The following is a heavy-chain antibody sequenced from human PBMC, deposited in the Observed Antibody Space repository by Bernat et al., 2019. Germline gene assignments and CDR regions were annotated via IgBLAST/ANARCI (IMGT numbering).Heavy chain of an antibody. J-gene: IGHJ6*02. V-gene: IGHV1-2*04. Sequence: QVQLVQSGAEVKKPGASVKVSCKASGYTFTGYYIHWVRQAPGQGLEWMGWINPNSGGTNYAQKFQGWVTMTRDTSISTAYMELSRLRSDDTTVYYGARSYYDSSGTQKGPNDYYYGMDVWGQGTTVTVSS. CDR1: GYTFTGYY. CDR3: ARSYYDSSGTQKGPNDYYYGMDV. CDR2: INPNSGGT. D-gene: IGHD3-22*01.